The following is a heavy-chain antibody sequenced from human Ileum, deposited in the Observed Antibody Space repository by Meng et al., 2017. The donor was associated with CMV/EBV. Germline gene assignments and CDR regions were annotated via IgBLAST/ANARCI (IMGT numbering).Heavy chain of an antibody. J-gene: IGHJ6*02. CDR3: TRALLNYDFWSGYYTGWGRGDYYYYGMDV. Sequence: GESLKISCTASGFTFGDYAMSWVRQAPGKGLEWVGFIRSKAYGGTTEYAASVKGRFTISRDDSKSIAYLQMNSLKTEDTAVYYCTRALLNYDFWSGYYTGWGRGDYYYYGMDVWGQGTTVTVSS. CDR1: GFTFGDYA. CDR2: IRSKAYGGTT. D-gene: IGHD3-3*01. V-gene: IGHV3-49*04.